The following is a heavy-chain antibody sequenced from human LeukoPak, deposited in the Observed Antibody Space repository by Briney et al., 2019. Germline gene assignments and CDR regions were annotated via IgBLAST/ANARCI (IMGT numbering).Heavy chain of an antibody. Sequence: SSVKVSCKASRGTFSSYAISWVRQAPGQGLEWMGGIIPIFGTANYAQKFQGRVTITADESTSTAYMELSSLRSDDTAVYYCARDRRGRYCSTISCYLGCFDPWGQGTLVTVSS. D-gene: IGHD2-2*01. CDR2: IIPIFGTA. CDR1: RGTFSSYA. CDR3: ARDRRGRYCSTISCYLGCFDP. V-gene: IGHV1-69*01. J-gene: IGHJ5*02.